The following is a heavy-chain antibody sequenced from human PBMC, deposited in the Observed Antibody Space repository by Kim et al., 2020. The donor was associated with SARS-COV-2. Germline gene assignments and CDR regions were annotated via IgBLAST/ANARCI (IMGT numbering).Heavy chain of an antibody. CDR3: ARDDSSGYFTDY. Sequence: YYNPSLKSRVTISVDTSKNQFSLKRSSVTAADTAVYYCARDDSSGYFTDYWGQGTLVTVSS. V-gene: IGHV4-31*02. D-gene: IGHD3-22*01. J-gene: IGHJ4*02.